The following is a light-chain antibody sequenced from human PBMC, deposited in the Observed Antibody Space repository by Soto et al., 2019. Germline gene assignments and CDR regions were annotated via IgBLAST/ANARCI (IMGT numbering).Light chain of an antibody. CDR2: GTS. V-gene: IGKV3-15*01. Sequence: EIVMTQSPATLSESPGERATLSCWASQSVSSNLAWYQQKRGQAPRLLIYGTSTRATGIPARFSGSGSGTEFTLTISSLQSEDFAVYYCQQYNKWPLTFGGGTKVEIK. J-gene: IGKJ4*01. CDR3: QQYNKWPLT. CDR1: QSVSSN.